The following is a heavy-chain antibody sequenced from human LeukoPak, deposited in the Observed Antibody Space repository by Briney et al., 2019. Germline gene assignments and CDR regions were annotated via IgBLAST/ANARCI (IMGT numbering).Heavy chain of an antibody. Sequence: PGGSLRLSCAASGFTFSSYAMSWVRLAPGKGLEWVSSISGNGDSTYYPDSVKGRFTISRDNAKNTLYLQMNSLRAEDTAVYYCARESLVRGFFDYWGQGTLVTVSS. D-gene: IGHD2-21*01. V-gene: IGHV3-23*01. CDR1: GFTFSSYA. J-gene: IGHJ4*02. CDR3: ARESLVRGFFDY. CDR2: ISGNGDST.